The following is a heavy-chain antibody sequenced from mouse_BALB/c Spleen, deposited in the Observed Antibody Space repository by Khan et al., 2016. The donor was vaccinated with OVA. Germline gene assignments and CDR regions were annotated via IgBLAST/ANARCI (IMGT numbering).Heavy chain of an antibody. CDR1: GYSITSDYA. D-gene: IGHD1-1*01. J-gene: IGHJ2*01. V-gene: IGHV3-2*02. CDR2: ISYSGRT. Sequence: EVQLQESGPGLVKPSQSLSLTCTVTGYSITSDYAWNWIRQFPGNNLEWMGYISYSGRTSYNPSLKSRISITRDPSKTQFFFQLNSVTTEDTATYDCARSVTITTVVATDFDYWGQGTTLTGSS. CDR3: ARSVTITTVVATDFDY.